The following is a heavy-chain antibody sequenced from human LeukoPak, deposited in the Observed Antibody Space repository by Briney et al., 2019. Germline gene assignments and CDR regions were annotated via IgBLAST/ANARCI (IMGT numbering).Heavy chain of an antibody. CDR3: ARFIHGYSYGPSYYYYYMDV. J-gene: IGHJ6*03. CDR2: IYPSGGT. CDR1: GGSISSYY. D-gene: IGHD5-18*01. Sequence: NPSETLSLTRTVSGGSISSYYWGWIRQPAGKGLEWIGRIYPSGGTNYNPSLKSRVTLSVDTSKNQFSLKLSSVTAADTAVYYCARFIHGYSYGPSYYYYYMDVWGKGTTVTVSS. V-gene: IGHV4-4*07.